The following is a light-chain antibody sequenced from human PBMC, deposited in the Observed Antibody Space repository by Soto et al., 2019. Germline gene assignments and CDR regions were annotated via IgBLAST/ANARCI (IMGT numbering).Light chain of an antibody. Sequence: QPVLNQPRSVSGSPGRSVPISFTGTSSVIGGYNYVSWYQQHPGKAPKLMIYTVTKRPSGVPDRFSGSKSDNTASLTISGLQADDEADYYCCSYAGSSSYVFGTGTKVTVL. CDR2: TVT. J-gene: IGLJ1*01. CDR1: SSVIGGYNY. V-gene: IGLV2-11*01. CDR3: CSYAGSSSYV.